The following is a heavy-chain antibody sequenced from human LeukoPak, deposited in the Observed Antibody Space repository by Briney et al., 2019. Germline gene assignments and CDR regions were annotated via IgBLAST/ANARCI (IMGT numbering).Heavy chain of an antibody. CDR3: AREVGRGQYYYGSGYYMDV. CDR2: IYPSGST. J-gene: IGHJ6*03. V-gene: IGHV4-38-2*02. CDR1: GYSISNDYY. Sequence: SESLSLTCTVSGYSISNDYYWGWIRQSPGKGLEWIGSIYPSGSTYYNPSLKSRVTISVDTSKNQFSLKLSSVTAADTAVYYCAREVGRGQYYYGSGYYMDVWGKGTTVTISS. D-gene: IGHD3-10*01.